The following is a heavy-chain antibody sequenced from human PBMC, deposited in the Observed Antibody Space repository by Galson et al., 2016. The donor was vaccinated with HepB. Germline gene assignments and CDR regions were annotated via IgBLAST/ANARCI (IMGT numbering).Heavy chain of an antibody. Sequence: SLRLSCAASEFIFSTNAMNWVRQAPGKGLEWVSGIRGNNDDTYYADSVKGRFTISRDKSKNTLLLQMNSLRAEDSTVYYCAKERVAAAGVGYGMDDCGQGTPVTVS. CDR3: AKERVAAAGVGYGMDD. J-gene: IGHJ6*02. CDR2: IRGNNDDT. CDR1: EFIFSTNA. D-gene: IGHD6-13*01. V-gene: IGHV3-23*01.